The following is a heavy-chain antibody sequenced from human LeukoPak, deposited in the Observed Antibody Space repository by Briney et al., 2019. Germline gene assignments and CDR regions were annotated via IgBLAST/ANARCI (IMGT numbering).Heavy chain of an antibody. CDR3: VRGGWGLDY. Sequence: GGSLRLSCAASGFSLSAFWMAWVRQAPGKGLEWVAHIKEDGTAKYYVDSVKGRFTISRDDGKNSLYLYMSTLSAEDTAVYYCVRGGWGLDYWGQGTLVTVSS. CDR2: IKEDGTAK. D-gene: IGHD3-16*01. CDR1: GFSLSAFW. J-gene: IGHJ4*02. V-gene: IGHV3-7*01.